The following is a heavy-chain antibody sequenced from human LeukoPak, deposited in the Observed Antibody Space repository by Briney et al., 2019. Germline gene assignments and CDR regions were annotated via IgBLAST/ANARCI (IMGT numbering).Heavy chain of an antibody. CDR3: AKDGGSRRLGVWGSYRLRQPFDY. J-gene: IGHJ4*02. CDR1: GFTFSSYG. CDR2: ISGSGGST. D-gene: IGHD3-16*02. V-gene: IGHV3-23*01. Sequence: GGSLRLSCAASGFTFSSYGMSWVRQAPGKGLEWVSAISGSGGSTYYADSVKGRFTISRDNSKNTLYLQMNSLRAEDTAVYYCAKDGGSRRLGVWGSYRLRQPFDYWGQGTLVTVSS.